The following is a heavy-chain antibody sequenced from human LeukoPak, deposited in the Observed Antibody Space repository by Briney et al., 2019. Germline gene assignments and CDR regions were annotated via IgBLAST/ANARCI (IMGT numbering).Heavy chain of an antibody. CDR2: IILIFGTA. V-gene: IGHV1-69*01. D-gene: IGHD3-22*01. Sequence: SVRVSCKASGGTFSSYAISWVRQAPGQGLEWMGGIILIFGTANYAQKFQGRVTITADESTSTAYMELSSLRSEDTAVYYCARQYHYDSSGYSLWYYYYYTDVWGKGTTVTVSS. J-gene: IGHJ6*03. CDR1: GGTFSSYA. CDR3: ARQYHYDSSGYSLWYYYYYTDV.